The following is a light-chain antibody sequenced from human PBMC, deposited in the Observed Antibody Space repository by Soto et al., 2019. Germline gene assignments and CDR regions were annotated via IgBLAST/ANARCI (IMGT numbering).Light chain of an antibody. V-gene: IGLV2-14*01. CDR1: SSDVGGYNY. Sequence: QSALTQPASVSGSPGQSITISCTGTSSDVGGYNYVSWYQQHPGKAPKLMIYEVSNWPSGVSNRFSGSKSGNTASLTISGLQAEDEAEYYCCSFSGTSTLYVFGSGTKLTVL. CDR2: EVS. J-gene: IGLJ1*01. CDR3: CSFSGTSTLYV.